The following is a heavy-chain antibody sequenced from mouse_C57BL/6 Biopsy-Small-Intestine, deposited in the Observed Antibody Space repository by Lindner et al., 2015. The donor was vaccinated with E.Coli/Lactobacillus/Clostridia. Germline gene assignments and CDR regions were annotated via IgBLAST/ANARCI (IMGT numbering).Heavy chain of an antibody. D-gene: IGHD2-5*01. J-gene: IGHJ4*01. CDR3: ARYPFYFSNYGGYAMDY. CDR1: GYAFSSSW. Sequence: VQLQESGAELVKPGASVKISCKASGYAFSSSWMNWVKQRPGKGLEWIGRIYPGDGDSNYNGKFKGKATLTADKSSSTAYMQLSSLTSEDSAVYFCARYPFYFSNYGGYAMDYWGQGTSVTVSS. CDR2: IYPGDGDS. V-gene: IGHV1-82*01.